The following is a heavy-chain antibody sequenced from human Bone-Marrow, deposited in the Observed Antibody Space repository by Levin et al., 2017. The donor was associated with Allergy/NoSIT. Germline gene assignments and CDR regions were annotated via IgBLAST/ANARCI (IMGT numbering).Heavy chain of an antibody. V-gene: IGHV1-46*01. Sequence: ASVKVSCKASGYTFTRHYIHWVRRAPGQGLEWMGIINPTSGKTGYTQKFQGRITVTRDTSTSTVYMELSGLRSDDTAVYYCARDRTFCGGTNCYPSYFDYWGQGTLLTVSS. D-gene: IGHD2-21*01. J-gene: IGHJ4*02. CDR3: ARDRTFCGGTNCYPSYFDY. CDR2: INPTSGKT. CDR1: GYTFTRHY.